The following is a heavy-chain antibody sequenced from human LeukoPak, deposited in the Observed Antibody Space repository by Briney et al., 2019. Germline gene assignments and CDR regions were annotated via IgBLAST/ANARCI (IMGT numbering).Heavy chain of an antibody. CDR3: ARERYYYGSGSYPFGWFDP. D-gene: IGHD3-10*01. Sequence: SQTLSPTCALSGDSVSSNSAAWNWPRQSPSRGLEWLGRTYYRSKWYNDYAVSVKSRITINPDTSKNQFSLQLNSVTPEDTAVYYCARERYYYGSGSYPFGWFDPWGQGTLVTVSS. CDR2: TYYRSKWYN. V-gene: IGHV6-1*01. CDR1: GDSVSSNSAA. J-gene: IGHJ5*02.